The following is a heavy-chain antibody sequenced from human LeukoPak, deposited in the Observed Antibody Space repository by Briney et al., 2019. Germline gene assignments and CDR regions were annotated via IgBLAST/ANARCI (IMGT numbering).Heavy chain of an antibody. CDR2: IYHSGST. D-gene: IGHD3-22*01. V-gene: IGHV4-4*02. J-gene: IGHJ4*02. CDR3: ARTYYYDSSGYYYFDY. Sequence: PSGTLSLTCAVSGGSISSSNWWSWVRQPPGQGLEWIGEIYHSGSTNYNPSLKSRVTISVDKSKNQFSLKLSSVTAADTAVYYCARTYYYDSSGYYYFDYWGQGTLVTVSS. CDR1: GGSISSSNW.